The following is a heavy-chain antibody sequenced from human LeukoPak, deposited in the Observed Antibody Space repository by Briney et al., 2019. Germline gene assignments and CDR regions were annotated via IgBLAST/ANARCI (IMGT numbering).Heavy chain of an antibody. CDR3: ARVPTWGYCFDY. J-gene: IGHJ4*02. CDR1: GGSFSGYY. Sequence: SETLSLTCAVYGGSFSGYYWSWIRQPPGKGLEWIGEINHSGSTNYNPSLKSRVTISVDTSKNQFSLKLSSVTAADTAVYYCARVPTWGYCFDYWGQGALVTVSS. D-gene: IGHD3-16*01. V-gene: IGHV4-34*01. CDR2: INHSGST.